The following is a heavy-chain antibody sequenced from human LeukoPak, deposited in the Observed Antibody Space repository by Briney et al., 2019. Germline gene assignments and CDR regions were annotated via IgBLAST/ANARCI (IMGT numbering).Heavy chain of an antibody. Sequence: ASVKVSCKASGYTFTGYYMHWVRQAPGQGLEWMGWINPNSGGTNYAQKFQGRVTMTRDTSISTAYMELSRLRSDDTAVYYCARVPYYYDSSGYQPPDYWGQGTLVTVSS. J-gene: IGHJ4*02. D-gene: IGHD3-22*01. V-gene: IGHV1-2*02. CDR2: INPNSGGT. CDR3: ARVPYYYDSSGYQPPDY. CDR1: GYTFTGYY.